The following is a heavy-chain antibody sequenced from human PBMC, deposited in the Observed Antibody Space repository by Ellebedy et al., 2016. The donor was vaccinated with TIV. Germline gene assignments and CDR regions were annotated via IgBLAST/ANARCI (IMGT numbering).Heavy chain of an antibody. CDR3: AAGNDGGWFDP. CDR1: GGTFSSYP. J-gene: IGHJ5*02. V-gene: IGHV1-69*02. D-gene: IGHD1-1*01. CDR2: IIPILGIA. Sequence: AASVKVSCKASGGTFSSYPISWVRQAPGQGLEWMGRIIPILGIANYAQKFQGIVTITADKSTSIAYMELSSLRSEDTAMYYCAAGNDGGWFDPWGQGTLVTVSS.